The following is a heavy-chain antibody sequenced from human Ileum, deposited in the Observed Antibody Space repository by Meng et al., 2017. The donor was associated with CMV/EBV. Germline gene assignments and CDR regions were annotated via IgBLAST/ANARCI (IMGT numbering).Heavy chain of an antibody. CDR3: ARVRYSSPNWFDP. CDR2: ISAYNGNT. V-gene: IGHV1-18*01. D-gene: IGHD6-13*01. J-gene: IGHJ5*02. CDR1: GYTFSNYT. Sequence: QVRLLQSGSEVKRPGASVKVSYKAFGYTFSNYTITWVRRAPGQGLEWMGWISAYNGNTNYAQKLQGRVTMTTDTSTSTAYMELRSLRSDDTAVYYCARVRYSSPNWFDPWGQGTLVTVSS.